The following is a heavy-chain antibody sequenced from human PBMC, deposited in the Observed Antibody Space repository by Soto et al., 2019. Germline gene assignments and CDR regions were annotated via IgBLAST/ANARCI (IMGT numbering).Heavy chain of an antibody. Sequence: EVQLVESGGGLVQPGGSLRLSCAASGFTFGRHWMHWIRQTPGEGLVSISRVNPEATITDYADSVRGRFTISRDNAKSTLYLEMHSLTAEDTGVYYCARPKGAAYSAFDIWGQGTKDTVSS. CDR1: GFTFGRHW. V-gene: IGHV3-74*01. D-gene: IGHD2-21*01. CDR2: VNPEATIT. J-gene: IGHJ3*02. CDR3: ARPKGAAYSAFDI.